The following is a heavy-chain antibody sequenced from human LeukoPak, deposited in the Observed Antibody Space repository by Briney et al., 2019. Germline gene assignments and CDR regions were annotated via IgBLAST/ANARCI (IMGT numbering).Heavy chain of an antibody. Sequence: ASVKVSCKASGYTFTGYYIHWVRQAPGPGLEWMGWINPNTGATNYAQKLQGRVTMTTDTSTSTAYMELRSLRSDDTAVYYCAREEGNWGDAFDIWGQGTMVTVSS. D-gene: IGHD7-27*01. CDR1: GYTFTGYY. J-gene: IGHJ3*02. V-gene: IGHV1-2*02. CDR2: INPNTGAT. CDR3: AREEGNWGDAFDI.